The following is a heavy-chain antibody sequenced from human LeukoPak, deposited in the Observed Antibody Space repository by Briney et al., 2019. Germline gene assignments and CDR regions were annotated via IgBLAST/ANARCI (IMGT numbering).Heavy chain of an antibody. CDR3: ARRHDAFDI. CDR2: ISWNSDNI. J-gene: IGHJ3*02. V-gene: IGHV3-9*01. CDR1: GFTFDDYA. Sequence: SLRLSCAASGFTFDDYAIHWVRQAPGKGLEWVSGISWNSDNIGYADSVKGRFTISRDNAKNSLYLQMNSLRAEDTALYYCARRHDAFDIWGQGTMVTVSS.